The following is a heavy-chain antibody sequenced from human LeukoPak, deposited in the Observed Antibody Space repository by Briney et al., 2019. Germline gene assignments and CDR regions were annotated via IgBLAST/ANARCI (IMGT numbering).Heavy chain of an antibody. J-gene: IGHJ5*02. CDR3: AKHSLSDGYRGWFDP. Sequence: GGSLRLSCAASGFTFSSYAMSWVRQAPGKGLEWVSDISGSGGSTYYADSVKGRFTISRDNSKNTLYLQMNSLRADDTAVYHCAKHSLSDGYRGWFDPWGQGTLVTVSS. D-gene: IGHD5-24*01. V-gene: IGHV3-23*01. CDR2: ISGSGGST. CDR1: GFTFSSYA.